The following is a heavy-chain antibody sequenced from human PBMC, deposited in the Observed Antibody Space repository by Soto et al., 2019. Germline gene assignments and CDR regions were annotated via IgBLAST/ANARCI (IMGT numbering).Heavy chain of an antibody. CDR3: AREGRPYIVGAADY. V-gene: IGHV4-59*12. CDR2: IYYSGST. J-gene: IGHJ4*02. CDR1: GGSISSYY. D-gene: IGHD1-26*01. Sequence: PSETLSLTCTVSGGSISSYYWSWIRQPPGKGLEWIGYIYYSGSTNYNPSLKSRVTISVDTSKNQFSLKLSSVTAADTAVYYCAREGRPYIVGAADYWGQGTLVTVSS.